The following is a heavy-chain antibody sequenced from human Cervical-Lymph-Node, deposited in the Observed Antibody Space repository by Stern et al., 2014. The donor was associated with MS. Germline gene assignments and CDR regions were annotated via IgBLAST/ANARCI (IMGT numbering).Heavy chain of an antibody. V-gene: IGHV3-9*01. CDR2: MGWNSATK. D-gene: IGHD6-13*01. Sequence: EVHLVQSGGGFVQPGRSLRLSCSASQITFADDGFHWVRPVPGKGLECVAGMGWNSATKGYADSVKGRLTISRDNARDSLYLQMNNLTPDDTALYYCAKSYSSSWSGWIDSWGQGILVTVSS. CDR1: QITFADDG. J-gene: IGHJ5*01. CDR3: AKSYSSSWSGWIDS.